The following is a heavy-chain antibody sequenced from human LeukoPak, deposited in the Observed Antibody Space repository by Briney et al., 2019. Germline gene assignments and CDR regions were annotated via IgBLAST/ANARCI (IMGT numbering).Heavy chain of an antibody. CDR1: GFTFSGSA. D-gene: IGHD2-2*01. CDR3: TLALRYCSSTSCYGFDY. J-gene: IGHJ4*02. CDR2: LRSKANSYAT. Sequence: GGALTLSCAASGFTFSGSAMHWVRPASGKGLEWVGRLRSKANSYATAYAASVKGRFTISRDDSKNTAYLQMNSLKTEDTAVYYCTLALRYCSSTSCYGFDYWGQGTLVTVSS. V-gene: IGHV3-73*01.